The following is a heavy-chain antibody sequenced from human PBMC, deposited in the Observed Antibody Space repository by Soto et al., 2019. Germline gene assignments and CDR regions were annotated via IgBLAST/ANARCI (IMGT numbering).Heavy chain of an antibody. J-gene: IGHJ6*02. Sequence: SQTLSLTFAISGDSVSSNSAAWNGIRQAPSRGLEWLGRTYYRSKWYNDYAVSVKSRITINPDTSKNQFSLQLNSVTPEDTAVYYCARSLGVYYGMDVWGQGTTVTVSS. D-gene: IGHD3-10*01. CDR1: GDSVSSNSAA. V-gene: IGHV6-1*01. CDR2: TYYRSKWYN. CDR3: ARSLGVYYGMDV.